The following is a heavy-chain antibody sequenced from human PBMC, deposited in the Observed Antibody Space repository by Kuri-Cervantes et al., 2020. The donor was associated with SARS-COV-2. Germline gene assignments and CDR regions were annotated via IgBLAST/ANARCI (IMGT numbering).Heavy chain of an antibody. CDR3: ASEWELRY. J-gene: IGHJ4*02. D-gene: IGHD1-26*01. CDR2: IYYSGST. V-gene: IGHV4-30-4*08. CDR1: GGSLSSGDYY. Sequence: SETLSLTCTVSGGSLSSGDYYWTWVRQPPGKGLEWIGYIYYSGSTYYNPSLKSRVTISVDTSKNQFSLKLSSVTAADTAVYYCASEWELRYWGQGTLVTVSS.